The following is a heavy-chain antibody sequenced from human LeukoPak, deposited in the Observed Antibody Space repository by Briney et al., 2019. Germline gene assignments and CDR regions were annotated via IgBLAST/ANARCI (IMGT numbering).Heavy chain of an antibody. J-gene: IGHJ4*02. CDR1: GFIFSNCG. V-gene: IGHV3-33*01. CDR2: IWYDGRDK. Sequence: GGSLRLSCAASGFIFSNCGMHWVRQAPGKGLEWVAVIWYDGRDKYYADSVKGRFTISRDNSKNTVYLQMNSLRDEDTAVYYCAASITMFDYWGQGTLVTVSS. CDR3: AASITMFDY. D-gene: IGHD3-10*01.